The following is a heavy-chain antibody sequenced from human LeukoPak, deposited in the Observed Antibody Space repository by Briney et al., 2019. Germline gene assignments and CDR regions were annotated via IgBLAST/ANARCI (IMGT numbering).Heavy chain of an antibody. Sequence: GGSLRLSCAASGFTFSSYAITWVRQAPGKGLEWVSSIRSTGDSTFYADSVKGRFTISRDNAKNSLYLQMNSLRAEDTALYYCARSITSIAVAGMGMYYFDYWGQGTLVTVSS. V-gene: IGHV3-23*01. CDR1: GFTFSSYA. CDR3: ARSITSIAVAGMGMYYFDY. J-gene: IGHJ4*02. CDR2: IRSTGDST. D-gene: IGHD6-19*01.